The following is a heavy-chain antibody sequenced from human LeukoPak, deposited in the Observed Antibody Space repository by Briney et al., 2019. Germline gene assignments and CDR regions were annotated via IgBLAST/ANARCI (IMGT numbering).Heavy chain of an antibody. D-gene: IGHD2/OR15-2a*01. CDR3: ASLYGQYYYMDV. V-gene: IGHV3-21*04. CDR2: ISSSSSYI. Sequence: AGGSLRLSCAASGFTFSSYSMNWVRQAPGKGLEWVSSISSSSSYIYYADSVKGRFTISRDNAKNSLYLQMNSLRSDDTAVYYCASLYGQYYYMDVWGKGTTVTVSS. CDR1: GFTFSSYS. J-gene: IGHJ6*03.